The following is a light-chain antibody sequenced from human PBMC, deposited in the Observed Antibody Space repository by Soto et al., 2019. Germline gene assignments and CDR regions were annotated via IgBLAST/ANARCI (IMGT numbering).Light chain of an antibody. V-gene: IGLV9-49*01. CDR1: SGYSYYK. CDR3: GADHGSGSNFGRV. J-gene: IGLJ3*02. CDR2: VGTGGIVG. Sequence: QSVLTQPPSASASLGASVTLTCTLSSGYSYYKVDWYQQRPGKGPRFVMRVGTGGIVGSKWDGIPDRFSVLGSGLNRYLTIKNIQEEDESDYHCGADHGSGSNFGRVFGGGTKVTVL.